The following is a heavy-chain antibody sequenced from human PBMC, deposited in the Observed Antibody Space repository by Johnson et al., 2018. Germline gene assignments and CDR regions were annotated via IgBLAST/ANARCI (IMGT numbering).Heavy chain of an antibody. CDR1: GFTFSSYG. D-gene: IGHD4/OR15-4a*01. CDR3: AKEVPGYYYYYGMDV. Sequence: QVQLVESGGGVVQPGRSLRLSCAASGFTFSSYGMHWVRQAPGKGLEWVAVISYDGSNKYYADSVKGRFTISRDNSKNTLYLQMNSLRAEDTAVYYCAKEVPGYYYYYGMDVGGKGATGTVSS. CDR2: ISYDGSNK. J-gene: IGHJ6*04. V-gene: IGHV3-30*18.